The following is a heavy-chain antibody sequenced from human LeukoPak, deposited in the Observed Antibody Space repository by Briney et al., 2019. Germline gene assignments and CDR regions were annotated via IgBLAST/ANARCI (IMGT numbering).Heavy chain of an antibody. CDR2: LIGSSGST. Sequence: GGPLRLPCAASGFTSTNYAMHWARQAPGKGLEWVSILIGSSGSTDYADSVKGRFPISRDTSKNTLFLQMNSLRAEDTAIYYCAKGAYDYIEMGYFDSWGQGTLVTVSS. D-gene: IGHD5-12*01. V-gene: IGHV3-23*01. J-gene: IGHJ4*02. CDR3: AKGAYDYIEMGYFDS. CDR1: GFTSTNYA.